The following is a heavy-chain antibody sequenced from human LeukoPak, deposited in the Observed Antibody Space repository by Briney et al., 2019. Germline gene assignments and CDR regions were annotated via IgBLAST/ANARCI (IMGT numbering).Heavy chain of an antibody. V-gene: IGHV3-30*18. Sequence: GGSLRLSCAASGFTFSSYSMNWVRQAPGKGLEWVAVISNDAAKKYYADSVKGQSTISRDNSESTLYLQMNSLRAEDTAVYYCAKDMNTVTTTFDYWGQGTLVTVSS. CDR3: AKDMNTVTTTFDY. D-gene: IGHD4-17*01. CDR1: GFTFSSYS. J-gene: IGHJ4*02. CDR2: ISNDAAKK.